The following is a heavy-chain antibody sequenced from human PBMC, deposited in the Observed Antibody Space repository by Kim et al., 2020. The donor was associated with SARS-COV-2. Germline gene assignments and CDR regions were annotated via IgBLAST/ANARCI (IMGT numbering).Heavy chain of an antibody. J-gene: IGHJ6*02. CDR3: ARARTRGGYWSGYYLYYGMDV. V-gene: IGHV4-34*01. CDR1: GGSFSGYY. D-gene: IGHD3-3*01. Sequence: SETLSLTCAVYGGSFSGYYWSWIRQPPGKGLEWIGEINHSGSSNYNPSLKSRVTMSVDTSKNQVSLKLSSVTAADTAVYYCARARTRGGYWSGYYLYYGMDVWGQGTTVTVSS. CDR2: INHSGSS.